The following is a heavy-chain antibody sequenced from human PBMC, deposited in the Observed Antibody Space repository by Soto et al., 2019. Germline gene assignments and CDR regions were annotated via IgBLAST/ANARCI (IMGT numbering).Heavy chain of an antibody. V-gene: IGHV4-59*01. CDR2: IYYSGST. CDR3: AGVGGVDGYNYFNY. CDR1: VGSISRYY. D-gene: IGHD2-8*02. J-gene: IGHJ4*02. Sequence: SETLSLTCTVAVGSISRYYWNWNRQPPGKGLEWIGYIYYSGSTNYNPSLKSRVTISVDTSKNQFSLKLRSVTPAGTAVYFCAGVGGVDGYNYFNYWGQGTQVTVSS.